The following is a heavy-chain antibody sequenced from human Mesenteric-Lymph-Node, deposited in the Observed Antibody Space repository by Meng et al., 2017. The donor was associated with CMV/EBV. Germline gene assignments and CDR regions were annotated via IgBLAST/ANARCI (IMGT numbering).Heavy chain of an antibody. Sequence: AASGFTFSTYARGWVRQPPGKGLEWISSISYRSTYIYYADSMKGRFTIARKSAKNSLYLQMNGLRAEDTAVYYCAGSSSWYNHFDFWGQGTLVTVSS. V-gene: IGHV3-21*01. D-gene: IGHD6-13*01. CDR3: AGSSSWYNHFDF. J-gene: IGHJ4*02. CDR2: ISYRSTYI. CDR1: GFTFSTYA.